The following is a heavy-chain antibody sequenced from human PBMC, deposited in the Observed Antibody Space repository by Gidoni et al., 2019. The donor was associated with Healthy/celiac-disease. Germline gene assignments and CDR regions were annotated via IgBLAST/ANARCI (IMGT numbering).Heavy chain of an antibody. Sequence: QVQLVQSGAEVKKPGYSVKVSCKASGGTFSSYAISWVRQAPGQGLEWMGGIIPIFGTATYAQKFQARVTITADESTSTAYMELSSLRSEDTAVYYCATEGAGERLALFDYWGQGTLVTVSS. V-gene: IGHV1-69*01. J-gene: IGHJ4*02. CDR3: ATEGAGERLALFDY. CDR1: GGTFSSYA. CDR2: IIPIFGTA. D-gene: IGHD1-1*01.